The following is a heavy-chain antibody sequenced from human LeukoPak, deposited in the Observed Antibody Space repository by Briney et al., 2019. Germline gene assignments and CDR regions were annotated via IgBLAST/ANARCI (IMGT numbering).Heavy chain of an antibody. CDR3: AKIVPTTPYYYYATDV. D-gene: IGHD5-12*01. CDR1: GFTFSSYA. Sequence: GGSLRLSCAASGFTFSSYAMSWVRQAPGKGLEWVSVITGSGGSTYYADSVKGRFTISRDNSKNTLYLQMNSLRAEDTAVYYCAKIVPTTPYYYYATDVWGQGTTVTVSS. V-gene: IGHV3-23*01. CDR2: ITGSGGST. J-gene: IGHJ6*02.